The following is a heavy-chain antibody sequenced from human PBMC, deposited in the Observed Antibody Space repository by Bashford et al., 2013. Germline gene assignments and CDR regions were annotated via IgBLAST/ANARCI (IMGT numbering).Heavy chain of an antibody. CDR1: GDTFSNYA. J-gene: IGHJ4*02. D-gene: IGHD6-19*01. CDR3: ARGRDWLADY. Sequence: VASVKVSCKASGDTFSNYAFTWVRQDPGQGLEWMGWLNPNNGDTKYAEKFQGRVTMTRDKSISTAYMEVSRLRSDDTAVFYCARGRDWLADYWGQGTLVTVSS. V-gene: IGHV1-2*02. CDR2: LNPNNGDT.